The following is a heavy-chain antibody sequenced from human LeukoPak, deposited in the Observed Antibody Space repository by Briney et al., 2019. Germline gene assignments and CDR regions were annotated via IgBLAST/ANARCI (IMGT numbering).Heavy chain of an antibody. CDR3: ATDRRRSSGWDIKYYYYYMDV. CDR2: IYSGGST. CDR1: GFTVSSNY. D-gene: IGHD6-19*01. V-gene: IGHV3-66*02. Sequence: GGSLRLSCAASGFTVSSNYMSWVRQAPGKGLEWVSVIYSGGSTYYADSVKGRFTISRDNSKNTLYLQMNSLRAEDTAVYYCATDRRRSSGWDIKYYYYYMDVWGKGTTVTVSS. J-gene: IGHJ6*03.